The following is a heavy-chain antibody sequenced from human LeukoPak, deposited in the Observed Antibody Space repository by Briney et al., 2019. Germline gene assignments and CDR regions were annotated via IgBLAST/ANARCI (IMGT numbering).Heavy chain of an antibody. CDR3: ASRVQLEQW. CDR1: GVTFSSYS. D-gene: IGHD1-1*01. J-gene: IGHJ4*02. Sequence: GGPLRLSSGASGVTFSSYSRIWFRQSPGRGREWVSYISSSSSTINYADSVKGRFTISRDNAKNSLYLQMNSLRDEDTAVYYCASRVQLEQWWGQGTLVTVSS. V-gene: IGHV3-48*02. CDR2: ISSSSSTI.